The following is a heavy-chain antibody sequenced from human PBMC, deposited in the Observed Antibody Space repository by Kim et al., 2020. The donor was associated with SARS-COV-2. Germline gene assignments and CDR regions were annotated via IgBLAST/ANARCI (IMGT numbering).Heavy chain of an antibody. CDR1: GFTFSSYS. J-gene: IGHJ4*02. CDR2: ISSSSSTI. V-gene: IGHV3-48*02. CDR3: ARVAGHDSGGYLIWFGEFVPNYFDY. D-gene: IGHD3-10*01. Sequence: GGSLRLSCAASGFTFSSYSMNWVRQAPGKGLEWVSYISSSSSTIYYADSVKGRFTISRDNAKNSLYLQMNSLRDEDTAVYYCARVAGHDSGGYLIWFGEFVPNYFDYWGQGTLVTVSS.